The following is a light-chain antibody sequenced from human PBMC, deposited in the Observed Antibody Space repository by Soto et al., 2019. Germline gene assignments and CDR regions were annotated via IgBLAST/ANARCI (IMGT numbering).Light chain of an antibody. CDR2: GAS. CDR1: QSVSSGY. J-gene: IGKJ1*01. V-gene: IGKV3-20*01. CDR3: QQYGSSPWT. Sequence: EIVLTQSPGTLSLSPGERATLSCRASQSVSSGYLAWYQQKPGRAPSLLIYGASSRATGIPDRFSGSGSGTDFTLTISRLEPEDFAVYYCQQYGSSPWTFGQGTKVEI.